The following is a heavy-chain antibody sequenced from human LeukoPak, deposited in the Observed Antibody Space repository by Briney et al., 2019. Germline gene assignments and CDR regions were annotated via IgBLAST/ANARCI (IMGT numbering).Heavy chain of an antibody. CDR2: IYTSGST. J-gene: IGHJ6*02. CDR3: ARGPDRAAVWSGYYPHGMDV. Sequence: PSETLSLTCTVSGGSISNYYWSWIRQPAGKGLEWIGRIYTSGSTNYNPSLKSRVTMSVDTSKNQFSLKLSSVTAADTAVYYCARGPDRAAVWSGYYPHGMDVWGQGTTVTVSS. CDR1: GGSISNYY. V-gene: IGHV4-4*07. D-gene: IGHD3-3*01.